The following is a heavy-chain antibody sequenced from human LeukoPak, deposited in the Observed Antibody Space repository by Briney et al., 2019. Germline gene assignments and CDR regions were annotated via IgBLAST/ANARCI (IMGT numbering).Heavy chain of an antibody. D-gene: IGHD1-14*01. J-gene: IGHJ5*02. Sequence: ASVKVSCKASGYTFTGYYMHWVRQAPGQGLEWMGWINPNSGDTNYAQKFQGRVTMTRDTSISTAYMELSRLRSDDTAVYYCARAEVRYSNQGGKNWFDPWGQGTLVIVSS. V-gene: IGHV1-2*02. CDR3: ARAEVRYSNQGGKNWFDP. CDR2: INPNSGDT. CDR1: GYTFTGYY.